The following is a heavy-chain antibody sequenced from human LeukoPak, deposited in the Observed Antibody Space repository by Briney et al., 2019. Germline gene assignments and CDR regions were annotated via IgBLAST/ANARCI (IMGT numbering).Heavy chain of an antibody. D-gene: IGHD3-10*01. V-gene: IGHV3-48*02. CDR1: GFAFSTYG. CDR3: ARRVSGSYLDY. J-gene: IGHJ4*02. CDR2: ITSRSTR. Sequence: PGGSLRLSCAASGFAFSTYGMNWVRQAPGKGLEWASYITSRSTRYYADSVKGRFTISRDNVKNSLYLEMNSLRDDDTAVYYCARRVSGSYLDYWGQGILVTVSS.